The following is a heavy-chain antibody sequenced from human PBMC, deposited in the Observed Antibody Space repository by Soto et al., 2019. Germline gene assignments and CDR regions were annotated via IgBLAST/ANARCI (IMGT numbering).Heavy chain of an antibody. Sequence: QVQLVQSGAEVKKPGSSVKVSCKASGGTFSSYAISWVRQAPGQGLEWMGGIIPIFGTANYAQKFQGRVTITADESTSTAYVELSSLRSEDTAVYYCARDRTAAAGPDDYYYYGMDVWGQGTTVTVSS. CDR1: GGTFSSYA. V-gene: IGHV1-69*01. CDR2: IIPIFGTA. J-gene: IGHJ6*02. CDR3: ARDRTAAAGPDDYYYYGMDV. D-gene: IGHD6-13*01.